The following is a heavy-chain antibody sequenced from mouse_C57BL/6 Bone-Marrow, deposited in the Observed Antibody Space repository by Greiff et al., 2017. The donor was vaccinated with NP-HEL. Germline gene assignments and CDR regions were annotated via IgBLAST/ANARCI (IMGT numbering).Heavy chain of an antibody. CDR1: GFTFTDYY. Sequence: EVKLMESGGGLVQPGGSLSLSCAASGFTFTDYYMSWVRQPPGKALVWVGFIRNKANGYTIEYSASVKGRFTISRDNSQSILYLQMNALRAEDSATYYCARSIYYDYADDPFYGMDYWGQGTSVTVSS. V-gene: IGHV7-3*01. J-gene: IGHJ4*01. D-gene: IGHD2-4*01. CDR3: ARSIYYDYADDPFYGMDY. CDR2: IRNKANGYTI.